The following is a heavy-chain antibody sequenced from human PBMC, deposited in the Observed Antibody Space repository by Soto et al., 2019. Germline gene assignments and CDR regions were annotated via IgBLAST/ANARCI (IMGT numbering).Heavy chain of an antibody. D-gene: IGHD2-8*01. CDR2: IWYDGSNK. CDR1: GFTFSSYG. CDR3: AREPTNKAGHCTNGVCYTRGILRRRRRVLDY. J-gene: IGHJ4*02. Sequence: GGSLRLSCAASGFTFSSYGMHWVRQAPGKGLEWVAVIWYDGSNKYYADSVKGRFTISRDNSKNTLYLQMNSLRAEDTAVYYCAREPTNKAGHCTNGVCYTRGILRRRRRVLDYWGQGTLVTVSS. V-gene: IGHV3-33*01.